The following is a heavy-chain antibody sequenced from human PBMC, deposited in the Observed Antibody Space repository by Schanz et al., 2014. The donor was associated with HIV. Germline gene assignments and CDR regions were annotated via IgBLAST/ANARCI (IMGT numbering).Heavy chain of an antibody. V-gene: IGHV1-69*01. CDR3: ARVKPYSSGWYGGYFQH. CDR1: GGAFSSYA. D-gene: IGHD6-19*01. J-gene: IGHJ1*01. CDR2: IMPILGTA. Sequence: QVQLVQSGAEVKKPGSSVKVSCKASGGAFSSYAISWVRQAPGQGLEWMGGIMPILGTANYAQKLQGRVTITADESTSTAYMELRSLTSEDTAVYFCARVKPYSSGWYGGYFQHWGQGTLITVS.